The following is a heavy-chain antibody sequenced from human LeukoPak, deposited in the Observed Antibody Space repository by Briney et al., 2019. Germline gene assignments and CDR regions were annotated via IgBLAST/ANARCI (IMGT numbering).Heavy chain of an antibody. J-gene: IGHJ4*02. CDR2: MNPNSGNT. CDR1: GYTFTSSD. CDR3: AIWGRIQWLVDY. Sequence: ASVKVSCKASGYTFTSSDINWVRHATGQGLEWMGWMNPNSGNTGYAQKFQGRVTMTRNTSISTAYMELSSLRSEDTAVYYCAIWGRIQWLVDYWGQGTLVTVSS. V-gene: IGHV1-8*01. D-gene: IGHD5-12*01.